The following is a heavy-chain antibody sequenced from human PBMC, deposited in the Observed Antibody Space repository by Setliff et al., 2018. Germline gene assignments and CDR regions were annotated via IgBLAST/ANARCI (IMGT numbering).Heavy chain of an antibody. D-gene: IGHD6-19*01. J-gene: IGHJ6*03. CDR2: IGHTGSI. CDR3: AREQWLDPPGYYYMDV. Sequence: SETLSLTCTVSGYSISSAYIWGWIRQPPGKGLEWVGNIGHTGSINYNPSLKSRLTISRDTSKNQVSLKLNSVTATDTAVYYCAREQWLDPPGYYYMDVWAKGTTVTSP. CDR1: GYSISSAYI. V-gene: IGHV4-38-2*02.